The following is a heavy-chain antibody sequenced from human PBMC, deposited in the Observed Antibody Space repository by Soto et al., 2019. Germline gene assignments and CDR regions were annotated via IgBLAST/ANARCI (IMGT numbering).Heavy chain of an antibody. Sequence: QVQLVESGGGVVQPGRSLRLSCAASGFTFSSYAMHWVRQAPGKGLEWVAVISYDGSNKYYADSVKGRFTTSRDNSKNTLYLQMNSLRAEDTAVYYCARDRVSRSGWDGGRHWGQGTLVTVSS. D-gene: IGHD6-19*01. V-gene: IGHV3-30-3*01. CDR2: ISYDGSNK. J-gene: IGHJ4*02. CDR3: ARDRVSRSGWDGGRH. CDR1: GFTFSSYA.